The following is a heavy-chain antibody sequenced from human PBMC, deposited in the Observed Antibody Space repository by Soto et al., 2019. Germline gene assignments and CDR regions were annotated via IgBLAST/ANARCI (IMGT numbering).Heavy chain of an antibody. CDR1: GFSFNTYA. D-gene: IGHD1-20*01. V-gene: IGHV3-23*01. Sequence: PGESLKISCAASGFSFNTYAMSWVRQAPGKGLEWVSTTGISGRTTYYADSVKGRFTVSRDDSKNTLDLQMSSLRAEDTAVYYCATVHNTSRSFDYWGQGTLVTVSS. J-gene: IGHJ4*02. CDR2: TGISGRTT. CDR3: ATVHNTSRSFDY.